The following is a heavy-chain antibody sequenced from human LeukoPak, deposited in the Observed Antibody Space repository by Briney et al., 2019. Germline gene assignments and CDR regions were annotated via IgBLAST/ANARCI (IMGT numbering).Heavy chain of an antibody. J-gene: IGHJ5*02. D-gene: IGHD2-15*01. V-gene: IGHV4-59*12. CDR1: GGSISSYY. Sequence: SETLSLTCTVSGGSISSYYWSWIRQPPGKGLEWIGYIYYSGSTNYNPSLKSRVTISVDTSKNQFSLKLSSVTAADTAVYYCARDGMCGYCSGGSCSACWFDPWGQGTLVTVSS. CDR3: ARDGMCGYCSGGSCSACWFDP. CDR2: IYYSGST.